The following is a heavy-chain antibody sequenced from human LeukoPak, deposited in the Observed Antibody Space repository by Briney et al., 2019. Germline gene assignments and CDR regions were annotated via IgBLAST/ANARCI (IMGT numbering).Heavy chain of an antibody. CDR3: AKDLHPYCSGGSCYSFHFDP. CDR1: GFTFDDYA. V-gene: IGHV3-9*01. CDR2: ISWNSGSI. J-gene: IGHJ5*02. D-gene: IGHD2-15*01. Sequence: PGGSLRLSCAASGFTFDDYAMHWVRHAPGKGVEWVSGISWNSGSIVYADSVKGRFTISRDNAKNSLYLQMNSLRAEDTALYYCAKDLHPYCSGGSCYSFHFDPWGQGTLVTVSS.